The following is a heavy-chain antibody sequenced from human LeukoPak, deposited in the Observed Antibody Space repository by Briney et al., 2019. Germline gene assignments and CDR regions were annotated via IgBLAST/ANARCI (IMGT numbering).Heavy chain of an antibody. CDR2: INWNGGST. D-gene: IGHD3-3*01. Sequence: GGPLRLSCAASGFTFDDYGMSWVRQAPWKGLEWVSGINWNGGSTGYADSVKGRFTSSRDNAKNSLYLQMNSLRAEDTALYYCARSNEMYYDFWSGYYTGLGLYYYYYYMDVWGKGTTVTVSS. J-gene: IGHJ6*03. V-gene: IGHV3-20*04. CDR3: ARSNEMYYDFWSGYYTGLGLYYYYYYMDV. CDR1: GFTFDDYG.